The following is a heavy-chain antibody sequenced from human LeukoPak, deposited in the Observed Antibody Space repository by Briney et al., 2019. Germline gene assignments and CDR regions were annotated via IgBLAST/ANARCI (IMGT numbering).Heavy chain of an antibody. CDR1: GGSISSYY. J-gene: IGHJ4*02. V-gene: IGHV4-59*01. Sequence: SETLSLTCTVSGGSISSYYWSWIRQPPGKGLEWIGYIYYSGSTNYNPSLKSRVTISVDTSKNQFSLKLSSVTAADTAVYYCARGSVAALDYWGRGTLVTVSS. CDR3: ARGSVAALDY. D-gene: IGHD2-15*01. CDR2: IYYSGST.